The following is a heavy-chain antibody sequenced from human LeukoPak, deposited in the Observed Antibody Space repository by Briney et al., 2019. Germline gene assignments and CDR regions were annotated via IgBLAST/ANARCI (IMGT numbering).Heavy chain of an antibody. CDR2: INHSGST. CDR3: ARGRRGPGGWYFDL. J-gene: IGHJ2*01. V-gene: IGHV4-34*01. Sequence: SETLSLTCAVYGGSLSGYYWSWIRQPPGKGLEWIGEINHSGSTNYNPSLKSRVTISVDTSKNQFSLKLSSVTAADTAVYYCARGRRGPGGWYFDLWGRGTLVTVSS. CDR1: GGSLSGYY.